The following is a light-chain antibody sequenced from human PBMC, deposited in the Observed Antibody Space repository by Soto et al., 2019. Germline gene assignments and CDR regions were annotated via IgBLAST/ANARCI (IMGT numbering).Light chain of an antibody. Sequence: DIQMTQSPSTLSASVGDRVTITCRASQSLSSWLAWYQQKPGKAPNLLIYDVSSLESGVPSRFSGSGSGTEFALTISSLQPDDFATYYCQQYKSYSRTFGGGTKVEI. V-gene: IGKV1-5*01. J-gene: IGKJ4*01. CDR2: DVS. CDR1: QSLSSW. CDR3: QQYKSYSRT.